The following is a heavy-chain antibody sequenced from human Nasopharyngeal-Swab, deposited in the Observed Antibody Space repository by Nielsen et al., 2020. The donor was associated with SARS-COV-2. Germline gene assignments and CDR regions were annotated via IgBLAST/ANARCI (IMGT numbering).Heavy chain of an antibody. CDR2: IDVGGIST. Sequence: PGKGLVWVSHIDVGGISTNYADSVKGRFTISRDNAKNTLSLQMNSLRDEESAIYYCTRGGFSHSMDVWGQGTTVTVSS. V-gene: IGHV3-74*01. J-gene: IGHJ6*02. CDR3: TRGGFSHSMDV. D-gene: IGHD3-10*01.